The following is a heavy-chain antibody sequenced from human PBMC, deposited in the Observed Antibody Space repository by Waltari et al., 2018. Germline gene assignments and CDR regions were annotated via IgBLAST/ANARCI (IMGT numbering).Heavy chain of an antibody. CDR3: ARGKYTSDRSFDY. CDR2: ISGTSSII. D-gene: IGHD6-19*01. CDR1: QFTFITYS. V-gene: IGHV3-48*01. J-gene: IGHJ4*02. Sequence: EVQLVESGGGWVQPGGFLSPSCAASQFTFITYSMNRLRRAPGRGLEWVSYISGTSSIIYYGDSVKGRFTISRDNAKNSLYLQMNSLRAEDTAVYFCARGKYTSDRSFDYWGQGTLVTVSS.